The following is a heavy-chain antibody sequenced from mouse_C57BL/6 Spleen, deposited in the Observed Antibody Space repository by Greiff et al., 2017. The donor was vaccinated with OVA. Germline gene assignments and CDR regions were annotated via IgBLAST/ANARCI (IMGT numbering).Heavy chain of an antibody. Sequence: VKLMESGAELVKPGASVKISCKASGYAFSSYWMNWVKQRPGKGLEWIGQIYPGDGDTNYNGKFKGKATLTADKSSSTAYMQLSSLTSEDSAVYFCARDSSGPFAYWGQGTLVTVSA. CDR2: IYPGDGDT. V-gene: IGHV1-80*01. CDR3: ARDSSGPFAY. CDR1: GYAFSSYW. J-gene: IGHJ3*01. D-gene: IGHD3-2*02.